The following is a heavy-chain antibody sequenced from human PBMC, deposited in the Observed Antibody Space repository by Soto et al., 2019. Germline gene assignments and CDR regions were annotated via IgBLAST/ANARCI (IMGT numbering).Heavy chain of an antibody. D-gene: IGHD2-2*01. CDR2: IYYSGST. J-gene: IGHJ4*02. CDR3: ARAVLPATAPFDY. V-gene: IGHV4-59*01. CDR1: GGSISNYY. Sequence: QVQLQESGPRLVKPSETLSLTCIVSGGSISNYYWSWIRQPPGKGLEWIGYIYYSGSTNYNPSLHRRVNISVDTSKNQFSLKLSSVTAADTAVYYCARAVLPATAPFDYWGQGTLVTVSS.